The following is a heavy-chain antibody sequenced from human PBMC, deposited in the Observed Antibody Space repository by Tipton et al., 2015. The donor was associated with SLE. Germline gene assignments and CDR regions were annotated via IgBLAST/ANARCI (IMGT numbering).Heavy chain of an antibody. V-gene: IGHV3-23*03. CDR2: IYSGGST. CDR1: GFTFSSYA. CDR3: ARADYGGNSGYY. Sequence: ALRLSCAASGFTFSSYAMSWVRQAPGKGLEWASVIYSGGSTYYADSVKGRFTISRDNSKNTLYLQMNSLRAEDTAVYYCARADYGGNSGYYWGQGTLVTVSS. J-gene: IGHJ4*02. D-gene: IGHD4-23*01.